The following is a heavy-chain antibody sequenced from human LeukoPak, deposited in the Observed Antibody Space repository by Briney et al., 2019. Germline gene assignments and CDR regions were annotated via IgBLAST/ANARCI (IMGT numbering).Heavy chain of an antibody. D-gene: IGHD5-18*01. V-gene: IGHV3-23*01. CDR3: AKAWGPIYSYGPGVAFDI. J-gene: IGHJ3*02. CDR2: ISGTGGST. Sequence: GGSLRLSCAASGFTFSSHAMSWVRQAPGKGLEWVSAISGTGGSTYYADSVKGRFTISRDNSKNTLYLQMNSLRAEDTAVYYCAKAWGPIYSYGPGVAFDIWGQGTMVTVSS. CDR1: GFTFSSHA.